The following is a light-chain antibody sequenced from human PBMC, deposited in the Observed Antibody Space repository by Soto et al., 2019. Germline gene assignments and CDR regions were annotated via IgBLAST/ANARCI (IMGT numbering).Light chain of an antibody. V-gene: IGLV2-23*01. CDR3: SSYTGDYTLM. Sequence: QSALTQPASVSGSPGQSITISCTGTSSDVGPYNLVSWYQHHPGKVPQLIIYETTKRPSGVSNRFSGSKSGNTASLTISGLQAEEEAHYHCSSYTGDYTLMFAGGTKLTVL. CDR1: SSDVGPYNL. J-gene: IGLJ3*02. CDR2: ETT.